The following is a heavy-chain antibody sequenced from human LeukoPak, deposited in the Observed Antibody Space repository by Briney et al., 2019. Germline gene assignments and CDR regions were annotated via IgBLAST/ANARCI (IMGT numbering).Heavy chain of an antibody. CDR3: ARDHEWGRAYFDY. CDR1: GFTFDDYG. V-gene: IGHV3-20*04. Sequence: TGGSLRLSCAASGFTFDDYGMSWVRQAPGKGLEWVSGINWNGGSTTYADSVKGRFTISRDNAKNSLYLQMNSLRAEDTALYYCARDHEWGRAYFDYWGQGTLVTVSS. D-gene: IGHD1-26*01. CDR2: INWNGGST. J-gene: IGHJ4*02.